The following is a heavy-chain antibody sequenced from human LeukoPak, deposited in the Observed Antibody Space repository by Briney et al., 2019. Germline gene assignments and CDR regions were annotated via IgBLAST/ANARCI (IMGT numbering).Heavy chain of an antibody. J-gene: IGHJ4*02. CDR2: ISSGGDT. D-gene: IGHD4/OR15-4a*01. Sequence: GGSLRLSCAASGFTVSTNYMSWVRQAPGKGLEWVSVISSGGDTYYADSVKGRFTISRDNSKNAMYLQMNSLRAEDTAVYYCGRLTSWGQGTLVTVSS. CDR3: GRLTS. V-gene: IGHV3-53*01. CDR1: GFTVSTNY.